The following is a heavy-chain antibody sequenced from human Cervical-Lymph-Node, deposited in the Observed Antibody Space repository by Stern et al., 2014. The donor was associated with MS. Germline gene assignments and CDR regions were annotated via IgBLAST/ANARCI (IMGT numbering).Heavy chain of an antibody. CDR2: IIPIFGTA. Sequence: QVQLAQSGAEVKKPGSSGKGSCKASGSTFSSYAISLVRQAPGQGLEWMGGIIPIFGTANYAQKFQGRVTITADESTSTAYMELSSLRSEDTAVYYCARGELKEGLVRGMDVWGQGTTVTVSS. V-gene: IGHV1-69*01. J-gene: IGHJ6*02. D-gene: IGHD1-26*01. CDR1: GSTFSSYA. CDR3: ARGELKEGLVRGMDV.